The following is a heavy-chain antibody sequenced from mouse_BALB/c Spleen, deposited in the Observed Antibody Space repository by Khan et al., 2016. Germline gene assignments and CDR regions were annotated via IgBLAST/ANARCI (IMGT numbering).Heavy chain of an antibody. CDR2: IEPANGNT. CDR3: ARSPYDYDVGFAY. CDR1: GFNIKDTY. Sequence: VRLQQSGAELVKPGASVKLSCTASGFNIKDTYMHWVKQRPEQGLEWIGRIEPANGNTKYDPKFQGKATITAETSSNTAYLQLSSLTSEDTADYYCARSPYDYDVGFAYWGQGTLVTVSA. V-gene: IGHV14-3*02. D-gene: IGHD2-4*01. J-gene: IGHJ3*01.